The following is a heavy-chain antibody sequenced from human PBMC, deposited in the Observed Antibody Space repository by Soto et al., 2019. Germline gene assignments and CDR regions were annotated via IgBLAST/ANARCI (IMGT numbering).Heavy chain of an antibody. D-gene: IGHD4-17*01. J-gene: IGHJ3*02. CDR3: LLYGDNEAFDI. Sequence: QVQLVQSGAEVKKPGASVKDSCKASGYTFTSYDINWVRQATGQGLEWMGWMNPNSGNTGYAQKFQGRVTMTRNTSRSTAYMELSSMRSEDTDGYYCLLYGDNEAFDIWGQGARVTVSS. CDR1: GYTFTSYD. V-gene: IGHV1-8*01. CDR2: MNPNSGNT.